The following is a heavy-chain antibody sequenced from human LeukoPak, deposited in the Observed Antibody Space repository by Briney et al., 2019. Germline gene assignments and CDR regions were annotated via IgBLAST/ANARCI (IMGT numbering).Heavy chain of an antibody. V-gene: IGHV3-7*01. D-gene: IGHD4-23*01. CDR2: IKQDGSEK. J-gene: IGHJ4*02. CDR1: GFTFDDYA. Sequence: GGSLRLSCAASGFTFDDYAMHWVRQAPGKGLEWVANIKQDGSEKYYVDSVKGRFTISRDNAKNSLYLQMNSLRAEDTAVYYCARVRIYGGLDYWGQGTLVTVSS. CDR3: ARVRIYGGLDY.